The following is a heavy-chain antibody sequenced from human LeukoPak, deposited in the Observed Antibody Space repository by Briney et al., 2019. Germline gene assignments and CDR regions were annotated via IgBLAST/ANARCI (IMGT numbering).Heavy chain of an antibody. V-gene: IGHV3-7*01. CDR1: GFTFSSYW. J-gene: IGHJ4*02. CDR3: ARTPRGPYDY. CDR2: IKQDGSEK. D-gene: IGHD5-24*01. Sequence: PGGSLRLSCAGSGFTFSSYWMSWVRQAPGKGLEWVANIKQDGSEKYYVDSVKGRFTISRDNAKNSLYLQMNSLRAEDTAVYYCARTPRGPYDYSGQGTLVTVSS.